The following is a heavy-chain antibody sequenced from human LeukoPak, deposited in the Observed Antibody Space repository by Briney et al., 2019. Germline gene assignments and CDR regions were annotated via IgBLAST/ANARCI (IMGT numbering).Heavy chain of an antibody. J-gene: IGHJ4*02. CDR2: VYWNDAK. V-gene: IGHV2-5*01. D-gene: IGHD5-18*01. CDR1: GFSLSSPGVG. CDR3: AQKDADTTMVPHY. Sequence: SGPTLVNPTQTLTLTCTCSGFSLSSPGVGVGWIRQPPGKVLESLALVYWNDAKRYSPSLGSRLTITKDSTQKQVVLTMTKMDPVDTATYYCAQKDADTTMVPHYWGQGILVTVS.